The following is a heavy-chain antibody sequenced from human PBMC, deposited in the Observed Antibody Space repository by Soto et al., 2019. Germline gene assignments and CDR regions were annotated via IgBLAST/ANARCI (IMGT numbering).Heavy chain of an antibody. CDR3: ASWEYCSGGSCYSKSFHYYYYGMDV. CDR2: ISSSSSTI. CDR1: GFTFSSYS. V-gene: IGHV3-48*02. D-gene: IGHD2-15*01. J-gene: IGHJ6*02. Sequence: EVQLVESGGGLVQPGGSLRLSCAASGFTFSSYSMIWVRQAPGKGLEWVSYISSSSSTIYYADSVKGRFTISRDNAKNSLYLQMNSLRDEDTAVYYCASWEYCSGGSCYSKSFHYYYYGMDVWGQGTTVTVSS.